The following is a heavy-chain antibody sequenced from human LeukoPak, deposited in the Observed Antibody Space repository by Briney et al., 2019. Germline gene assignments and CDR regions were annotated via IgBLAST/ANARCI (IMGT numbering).Heavy chain of an antibody. J-gene: IGHJ4*02. Sequence: SETLSLTCTVSGGSISSYYWSWIRQPAGKGLEWIGRIYTSGSTNYNPSLKSRVTISVDTSKNQFSLKLSSVTAADTAVYYCAASPYYYGSGSYQKYWGQGTLVTVSS. CDR3: AASPYYYGSGSYQKY. D-gene: IGHD3-10*01. CDR1: GGSISSYY. V-gene: IGHV4-4*07. CDR2: IYTSGST.